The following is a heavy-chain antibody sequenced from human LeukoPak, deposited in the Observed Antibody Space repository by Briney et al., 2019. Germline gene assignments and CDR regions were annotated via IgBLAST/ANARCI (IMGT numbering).Heavy chain of an antibody. Sequence: GESLKISFKGSGYSFTSYWIGWVRQVLGKGLEWMGIIYPGDSDTRYSPSFQGQVTISADKSISTAYLQWSSLKASDTAMYYCARALTYYYDSSGYYHDYWGQGTLVTVSS. J-gene: IGHJ4*02. CDR2: IYPGDSDT. D-gene: IGHD3-22*01. V-gene: IGHV5-51*01. CDR1: GYSFTSYW. CDR3: ARALTYYYDSSGYYHDY.